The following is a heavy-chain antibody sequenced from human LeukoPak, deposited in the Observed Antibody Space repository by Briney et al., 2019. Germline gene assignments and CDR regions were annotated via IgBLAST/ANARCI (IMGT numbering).Heavy chain of an antibody. V-gene: IGHV3-21*01. CDR2: ISSSSSYI. D-gene: IGHD3-22*01. Sequence: GGSLRLSCAASGFTFSSYSMNWVRQAPGKGLEWVSSISSSSSYIYYADSVKGRFTISRDNAKNSLYLQMNSLRAEDTAVYYCARPPFYYDSRKAFDIWGQGTMVTVSS. CDR3: ARPPFYYDSRKAFDI. J-gene: IGHJ3*02. CDR1: GFTFSSYS.